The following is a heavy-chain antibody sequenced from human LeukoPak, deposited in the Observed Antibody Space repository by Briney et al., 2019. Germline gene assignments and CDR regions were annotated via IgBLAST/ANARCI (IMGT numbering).Heavy chain of an antibody. J-gene: IGHJ4*02. CDR3: ATGYYEPFER. Sequence: MTSETLSLTCTVSGDSISSYYWNWIRQPPGKGPEWIGYISDTGTTKYNPAFKSRVTVSVDPSKNQFSLKLTSVTAADTAVYFCATGYYEPFERWGQGTLVSVSS. V-gene: IGHV4-59*01. D-gene: IGHD3-22*01. CDR1: GDSISSYY. CDR2: ISDTGTT.